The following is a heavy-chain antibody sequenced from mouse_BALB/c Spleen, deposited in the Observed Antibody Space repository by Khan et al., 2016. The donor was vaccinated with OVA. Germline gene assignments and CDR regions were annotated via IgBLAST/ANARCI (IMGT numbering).Heavy chain of an antibody. CDR2: INPGRGDT. Sequence: QVQLQQPGAELVRPGTSVKVSCKASGYAFTDYLIEWVKQRPGQGLEWIGVINPGRGDTNYNEKFKGKATLTADKSSSTAYMQLSSLTSDDSAVYCCARGGYGTLAYWGQGTPVTVSA. CDR3: ARGGYGTLAY. V-gene: IGHV1-54*01. CDR1: GYAFTDYL. D-gene: IGHD2-1*01. J-gene: IGHJ3*01.